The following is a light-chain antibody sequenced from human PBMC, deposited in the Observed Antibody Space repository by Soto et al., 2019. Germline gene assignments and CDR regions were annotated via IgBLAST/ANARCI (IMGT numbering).Light chain of an antibody. CDR3: QQYNNWPPGT. V-gene: IGKV3-15*01. J-gene: IGKJ1*01. CDR1: QSVSSN. Sequence: EIVMTQSPATLSVSPGERATLSCRASQSVSSNLAWYQQKPGQAHRLLIYGASTRATGIPARFSGSGSGTEFTLTISSLQSEDFAVYYCQQYNNWPPGTFVQGTKVEIK. CDR2: GAS.